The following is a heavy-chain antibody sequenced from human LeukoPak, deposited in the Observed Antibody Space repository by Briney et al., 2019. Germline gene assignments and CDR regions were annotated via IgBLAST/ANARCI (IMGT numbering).Heavy chain of an antibody. V-gene: IGHV1-69*05. J-gene: IGHJ4*02. D-gene: IGHD3-10*01. CDR2: IIPIFGTA. CDR3: ARVWFGEFPFDY. CDR1: GGTFSSYA. Sequence: SVKVSCKASGGTFSSYAISWVRQAPGQGLEWMGGIIPIFGTANYAQKFQGRVTITTDESTSTAYMELSSLRSEDTAVYYCARVWFGEFPFDYWGQGTLVTVSS.